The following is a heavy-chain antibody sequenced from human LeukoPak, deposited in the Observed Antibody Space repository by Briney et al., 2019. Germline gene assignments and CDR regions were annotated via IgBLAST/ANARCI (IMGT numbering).Heavy chain of an antibody. CDR3: VRDAGGY. J-gene: IGHJ4*02. D-gene: IGHD1-14*01. CDR2: ISSDGSKK. V-gene: IGHV3-30-3*01. CDR1: GFTLRTYA. Sequence: GGSLRLSCVASGFTLRTYAMHWVRRAPGKGLEWMAVISSDGSKKFYSDSVKGQFTISRDSSKNTLYLQMNSLRTEDTGVYFCVRDAGGYWGQGTLVTVSS.